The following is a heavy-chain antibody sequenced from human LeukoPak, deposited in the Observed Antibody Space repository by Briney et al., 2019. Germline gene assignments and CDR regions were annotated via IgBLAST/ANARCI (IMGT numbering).Heavy chain of an antibody. J-gene: IGHJ6*03. D-gene: IGHD2-2*01. V-gene: IGHV1-46*01. CDR2: INPSGGST. CDR1: GYTFTTHY. Sequence: ASVKVSCKASGYTFTTHYIHWVRQAPGQGLEWMGIINPSGGSTNYAQKFQGRVTMTRDTSISTAYMELSRLRSDDTAVYYCAREDVVPAAKYYYYYMDVWGKGTTVTVSS. CDR3: AREDVVPAAKYYYYYMDV.